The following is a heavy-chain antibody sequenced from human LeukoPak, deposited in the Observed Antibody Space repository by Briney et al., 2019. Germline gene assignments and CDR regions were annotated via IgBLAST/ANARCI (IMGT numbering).Heavy chain of an antibody. CDR1: GFMFSAYA. D-gene: IGHD6-13*01. Sequence: GGSLRLSCPASGFMFSAYAMSWVRQAPGKGLEWVSAISGSGGVTHYADSVKGRFIISRDNSKNTLFLQLNNLRAEDTAVYYCAKYKSSSTWYFDFWGQGTLVAVSS. CDR2: ISGSGGVT. V-gene: IGHV3-23*01. J-gene: IGHJ4*02. CDR3: AKYKSSSTWYFDF.